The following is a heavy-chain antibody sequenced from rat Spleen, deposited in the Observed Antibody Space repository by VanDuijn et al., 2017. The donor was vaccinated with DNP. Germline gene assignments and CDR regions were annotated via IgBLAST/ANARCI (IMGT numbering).Heavy chain of an antibody. D-gene: IGHD1-4*01. CDR1: GFTFSDYY. Sequence: EVHLVESGGGLVQPGRSLKLSCAASGFTFSDYYMAWVRQAPTKGLEWVAYISYDGGGTYNGDSVKGRFTISRDNAKSTLYLQMNSLRSEDMATYYCARHVLPLRVWDYWGQGVMVTVSS. CDR2: ISYDGGGT. V-gene: IGHV5-22*01. J-gene: IGHJ2*01. CDR3: ARHVLPLRVWDY.